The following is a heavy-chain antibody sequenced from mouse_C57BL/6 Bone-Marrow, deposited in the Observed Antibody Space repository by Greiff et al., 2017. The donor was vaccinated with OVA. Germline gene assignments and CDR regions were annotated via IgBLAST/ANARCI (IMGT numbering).Heavy chain of an antibody. Sequence: VQLQQPGTELVKPGASVKLSCKASGYTFTSYWMHWVKQRPGQGLEWIGNINPRNGGTNYNEKFKSKATLTVDKSSSTAYMQLSSLTSEDSAVYYCARGYYGTFYAMDYWGQGTSVTVSS. V-gene: IGHV1-53*01. J-gene: IGHJ4*01. CDR3: ARGYYGTFYAMDY. CDR1: GYTFTSYW. D-gene: IGHD1-1*01. CDR2: INPRNGGT.